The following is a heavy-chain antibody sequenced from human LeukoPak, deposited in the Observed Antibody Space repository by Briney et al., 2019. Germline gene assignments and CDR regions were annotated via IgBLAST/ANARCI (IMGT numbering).Heavy chain of an antibody. V-gene: IGHV3-30*18. CDR3: AKEFYGDYADAFDI. D-gene: IGHD4-17*01. J-gene: IGHJ3*02. CDR2: ISYDGSNK. CDR1: GFTFSGYG. Sequence: GRSLRLSCAASGFTFSGYGMHWVRQAPGKGLAWVAVISYDGSNKYYADSVKGRFTISRDNSKNTLYLQMNSLRAEDTAVYYCAKEFYGDYADAFDIWGQGTMVTVSS.